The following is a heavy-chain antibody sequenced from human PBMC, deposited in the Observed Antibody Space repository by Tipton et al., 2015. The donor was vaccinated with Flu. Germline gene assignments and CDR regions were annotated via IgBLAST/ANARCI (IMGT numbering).Heavy chain of an antibody. CDR2: SYYSGST. CDR1: GGSISYYY. V-gene: IGHV4-59*01. J-gene: IGHJ4*02. CDR3: AKNLGHCNGGSCFPYDY. Sequence: TLSLTCSVSGGSISYYYWNWIRQPPGKGLEWIGFSYYSGSTSYNPSLQSRVTISVDTSRNQFSLNLKSVTVADTVEYYCAKNLGHCNGGSCFPYDYWSQRALVTVSS. D-gene: IGHD2-15*01.